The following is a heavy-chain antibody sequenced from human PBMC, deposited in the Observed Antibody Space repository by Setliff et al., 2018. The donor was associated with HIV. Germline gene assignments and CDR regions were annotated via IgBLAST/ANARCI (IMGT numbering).Heavy chain of an antibody. D-gene: IGHD3-10*01. Sequence: SETLSLTCSFSGGSISSHYWSWIRQTPGKGLEWIGTIYNAGRISYNPSLRSRDTFSVDTSQNQFSLILRSVTAADTAVYYCARPGSSSSYYAMDVWGQGTTVTVS. V-gene: IGHV4-59*11. J-gene: IGHJ6*02. CDR3: ARPGSSSSYYAMDV. CDR1: GGSISSHY. CDR2: IYNAGRI.